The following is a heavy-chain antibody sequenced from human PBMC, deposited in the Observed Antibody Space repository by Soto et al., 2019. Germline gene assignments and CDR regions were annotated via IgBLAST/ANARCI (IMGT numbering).Heavy chain of an antibody. Sequence: SETLSLTCTVSGGSISSSSYYWGWIRQPPGKGLEWIGSIYYSGSTYYNPSLKSRVTISVDTSKNQFSLKLSSVTAADTAVYYCARVRQIAVAGFETYYYYYGMDVWGQGTTVTVSS. D-gene: IGHD6-19*01. CDR2: IYYSGST. V-gene: IGHV4-39*01. CDR3: ARVRQIAVAGFETYYYYYGMDV. CDR1: GGSISSSSYY. J-gene: IGHJ6*02.